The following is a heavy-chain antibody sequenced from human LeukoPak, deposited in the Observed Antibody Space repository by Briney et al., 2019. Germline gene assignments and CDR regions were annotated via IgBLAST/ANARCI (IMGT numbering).Heavy chain of an antibody. D-gene: IGHD2-8*01. J-gene: IGHJ4*02. V-gene: IGHV4-59*12. CDR3: ATLGPDYLEGVFLGQSTKLDY. CDR1: GGSISSYY. Sequence: SSETLSLTCTVSGGSISSYYWSWIRQPPGKGLEWIGYIYFSGSTNYNPSLKSRVTISVDTSKNQFSLKLSSVTAADTAVYYCATLGPDYLEGVFLGQSTKLDYWGQGTLVTVSS. CDR2: IYFSGST.